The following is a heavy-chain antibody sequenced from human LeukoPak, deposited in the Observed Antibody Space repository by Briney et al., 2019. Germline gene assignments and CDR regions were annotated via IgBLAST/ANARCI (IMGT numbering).Heavy chain of an antibody. V-gene: IGHV3-11*01. CDR1: GFTFSDYY. Sequence: GESLRLSCEASGFTFSDYYMSWIRQAPGKGLEWVAYISSRGTLIYYADSVKGRFTISRDNAKNSLYLQMNSLRAEDTAVYYCARVVVVTDPYFDYWGQGTLVTVSS. CDR3: ARVVVVTDPYFDY. J-gene: IGHJ4*02. D-gene: IGHD2-15*01. CDR2: ISSRGTLI.